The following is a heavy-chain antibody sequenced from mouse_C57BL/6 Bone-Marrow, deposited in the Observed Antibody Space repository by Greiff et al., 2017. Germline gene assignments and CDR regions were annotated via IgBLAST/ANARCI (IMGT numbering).Heavy chain of an antibody. Sequence: QVHVKQPGAELVKPGASVKMSCKASGYTFTSYWITWVKQRPGQGLEWIGDIYPTSGRTNYNAKFKSKAILTVDTSSNTAYMQLSSLTSEDSAVFYCARSGPLGRSFDYWGQGTTLTVSS. J-gene: IGHJ2*01. V-gene: IGHV1-55*01. D-gene: IGHD4-1*01. CDR2: IYPTSGRT. CDR3: ARSGPLGRSFDY. CDR1: GYTFTSYW.